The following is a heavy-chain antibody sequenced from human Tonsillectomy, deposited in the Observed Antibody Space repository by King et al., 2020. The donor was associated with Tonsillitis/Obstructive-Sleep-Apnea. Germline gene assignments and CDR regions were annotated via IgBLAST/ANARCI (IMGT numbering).Heavy chain of an antibody. CDR2: INPSTGYT. V-gene: IGHV1-46*01. D-gene: IGHD6-19*01. CDR1: GYTFTSYY. J-gene: IGHJ4*02. CDR3: ARETVAGTVFDF. Sequence: VQLVESGAEVRKPGASVTVSCKASGYTFTSYYIHWVRQAPGQGLEWKGMINPSTGYTSYAPKFQGRVTMTRGTSTSTVYMQLSSLRSEDTAVYYCARETVAGTVFDFWGQGTLVTVSS.